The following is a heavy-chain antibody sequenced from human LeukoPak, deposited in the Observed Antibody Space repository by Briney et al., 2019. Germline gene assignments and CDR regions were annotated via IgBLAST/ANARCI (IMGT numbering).Heavy chain of an antibody. J-gene: IGHJ4*02. CDR2: IYYSGST. D-gene: IGHD3-10*01. CDR1: GGSISSYY. Sequence: SETLSLTCTVSGGSISSYYWSWIRQPPGKGLEWIGYIYYSGSTNYNPSLKSRVTISVDTSKNQFSLKLSSVTAADTAVYYCARTKKVGGSRGFDYWGQGTLVPVSS. V-gene: IGHV4-59*01. CDR3: ARTKKVGGSRGFDY.